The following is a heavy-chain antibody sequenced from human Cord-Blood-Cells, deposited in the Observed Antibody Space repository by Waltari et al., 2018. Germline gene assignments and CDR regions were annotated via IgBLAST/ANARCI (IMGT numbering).Heavy chain of an antibody. CDR1: GFTVSSNY. Sequence: EVQLVESGGGLIQPGGSLRPSCAASGFTVSSNYMSWVRQAPGKGLEWVSVIYSGGSTYYADSVKGRFTISRDNSKNTLYLQMNSLRAEDTAVYYCARHRESSSFDYWGQGTLVTVSS. CDR2: IYSGGST. CDR3: ARHRESSSFDY. V-gene: IGHV3-53*01. J-gene: IGHJ4*02. D-gene: IGHD6-6*01.